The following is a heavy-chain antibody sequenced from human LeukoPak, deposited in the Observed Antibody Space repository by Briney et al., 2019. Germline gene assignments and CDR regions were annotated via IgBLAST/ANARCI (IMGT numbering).Heavy chain of an antibody. CDR2: IIPILGIA. CDR3: ARVLSSSSPWFDP. D-gene: IGHD6-6*01. Sequence: SVKVSCKASGGTFSSYTISWVRQAPGQGLEWMGRIIPILGIANYAQKFQGRVTITADKSTSTAYMELSSLRSEDTAVYYCARVLSSSSPWFDPWGQGTLVTVSS. J-gene: IGHJ5*02. CDR1: GGTFSSYT. V-gene: IGHV1-69*02.